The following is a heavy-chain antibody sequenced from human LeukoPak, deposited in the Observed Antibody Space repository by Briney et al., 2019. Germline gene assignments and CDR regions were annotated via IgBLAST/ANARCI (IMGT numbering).Heavy chain of an antibody. D-gene: IGHD3-3*01. J-gene: IGHJ5*02. CDR1: GGSFSGYY. CDR2: INHSGST. V-gene: IGHV4-34*01. CDR3: ARVMGYSYDFWSGYYSNWFDP. Sequence: SETLCLTCAVYGGSFSGYYWSWIRQPPGKGLEWIGEINHSGSTNYNPSLKSRVTISVDTSKNQFSLKLSSVTAADTAVYYCARVMGYSYDFWSGYYSNWFDPWGQGTLVTVSS.